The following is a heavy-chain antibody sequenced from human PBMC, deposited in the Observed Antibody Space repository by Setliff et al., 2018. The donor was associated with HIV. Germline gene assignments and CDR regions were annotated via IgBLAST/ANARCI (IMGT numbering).Heavy chain of an antibody. Sequence: GGSLRLSCAGSGFTFSDAWITWVRQAPGKGLEWLGRIKSKIDGETTDYAAPVRGRFTISRDDSKNTLYLQMNSLKTEDTAVYYCTSRYYYDSFLESGWGQGTLVTVSS. CDR3: TSRYYYDSFLESG. D-gene: IGHD3-22*01. J-gene: IGHJ4*02. CDR1: GFTFSDAW. CDR2: IKSKIDGETT. V-gene: IGHV3-15*01.